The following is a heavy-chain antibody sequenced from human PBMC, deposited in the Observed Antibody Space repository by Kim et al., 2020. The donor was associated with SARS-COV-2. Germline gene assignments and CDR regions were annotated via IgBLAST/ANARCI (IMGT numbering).Heavy chain of an antibody. V-gene: IGHV4-39*01. CDR1: GGSISSSSYY. J-gene: IGHJ4*02. CDR2: IYYSGST. D-gene: IGHD3-10*01. Sequence: SETLSLTCTVSGGSISSSSYYWGWIRQPPGKGLEWIGSIYYSGSTYYNPSLKSRVTISVDTSKNQFSLKLSSVTAADTAVYYCARSFLWFGELFPPSLVSFYFDYCGQGPLVSVSS. CDR3: ARSFLWFGELFPPSLVSFYFDY.